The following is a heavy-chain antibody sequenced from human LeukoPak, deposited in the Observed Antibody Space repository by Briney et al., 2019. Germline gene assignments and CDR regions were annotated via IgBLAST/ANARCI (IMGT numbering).Heavy chain of an antibody. D-gene: IGHD3-22*01. Sequence: SETLSLTCAVYGGSFSGYYWSWIRQPPGKGLEWIGEINHSGSTNYNPSLKSRVTISVDTSKNQFSLKLSSVTAADTAVYYCARLRNYYDSRGYPYWGQGTLVTVSS. CDR2: INHSGST. CDR3: ARLRNYYDSRGYPY. V-gene: IGHV4-34*01. J-gene: IGHJ4*02. CDR1: GGSFSGYY.